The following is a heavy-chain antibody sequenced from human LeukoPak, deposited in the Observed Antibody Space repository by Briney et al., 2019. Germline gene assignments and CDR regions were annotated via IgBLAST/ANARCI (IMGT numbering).Heavy chain of an antibody. V-gene: IGHV1-18*01. CDR2: ISAYNGNT. D-gene: IGHD5-18*01. CDR1: GYTFTSYG. Sequence: GASVKVSCKASGYTFTSYGISWVRQAPGQGLEWMGWISAYNGNTNYAQKFQGRVTMTRDTSISTAYMELSRLRSDDTAVYYCARDRGIQLWSRWDYWGQGTLVTVSS. J-gene: IGHJ4*02. CDR3: ARDRGIQLWSRWDY.